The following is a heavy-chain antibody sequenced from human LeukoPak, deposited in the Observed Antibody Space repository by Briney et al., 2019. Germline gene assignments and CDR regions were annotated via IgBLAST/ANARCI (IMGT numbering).Heavy chain of an antibody. V-gene: IGHV3-23*01. CDR1: GFTFNNYN. CDR3: SKGIVVVISGNAFDI. Sequence: GGSLRLSRAASGFTFNNYNMNWVRQAPGKGLEWVSAISGSGTNTYYADPVKGRFTIHRDSSKNSSYLRLNRLRAEAPACYYVSKGIVVVISGNAFDIWGEGTMVTVSP. J-gene: IGHJ3*02. D-gene: IGHD3-22*01. CDR2: ISGSGTNT.